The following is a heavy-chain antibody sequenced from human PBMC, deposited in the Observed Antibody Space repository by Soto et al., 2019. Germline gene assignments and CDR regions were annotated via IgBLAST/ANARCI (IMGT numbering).Heavy chain of an antibody. Sequence: QVRLVESGGGVVQPGRSLRLSCEASGFSFSNYAVHWVRQAPGKGLEWVANIWYDGSKKFYVDSVKGRFTISRDNSKKTLYLQMNSLRVDDTAVYYCAREVSGQPFDLWGQGTLVTVAS. D-gene: IGHD1-1*01. V-gene: IGHV3-33*01. CDR3: AREVSGQPFDL. CDR1: GFSFSNYA. CDR2: IWYDGSKK. J-gene: IGHJ4*02.